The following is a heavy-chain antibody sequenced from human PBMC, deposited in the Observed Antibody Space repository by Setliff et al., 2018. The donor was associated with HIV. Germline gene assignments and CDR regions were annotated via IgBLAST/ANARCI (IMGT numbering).Heavy chain of an antibody. J-gene: IGHJ4*02. CDR2: IFASGSS. Sequence: PSDTLSLTCNVSDDSFSTNYWSWVRQPPGKGLEWIGYIFASGSSLYNPSLQSRVSISIDTSKNQFSLTVSSVTAADTAVYYCAREIPYSYGGRGHPLWGQGTLVTVSS. V-gene: IGHV4-4*09. CDR3: AREIPYSYGGRGHPL. D-gene: IGHD3-22*01. CDR1: DDSFSTNY.